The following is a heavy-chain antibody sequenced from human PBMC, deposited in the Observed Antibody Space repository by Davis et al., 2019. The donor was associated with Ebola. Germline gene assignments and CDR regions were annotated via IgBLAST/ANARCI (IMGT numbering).Heavy chain of an antibody. J-gene: IGHJ4*02. CDR1: GGSVSSTTYF. Sequence: SETLSLTCTVSGGSVSSTTYFWSWIRQSPGKGLEWIAEINHSGSTNFNPSLKSRVSISVDTSKNQFSLKLTSVTAADTAVYYCARHSGSYGYYFDYWGRGTLVTVSS. D-gene: IGHD3-16*01. CDR2: INHSGST. V-gene: IGHV4-39*01. CDR3: ARHSGSYGYYFDY.